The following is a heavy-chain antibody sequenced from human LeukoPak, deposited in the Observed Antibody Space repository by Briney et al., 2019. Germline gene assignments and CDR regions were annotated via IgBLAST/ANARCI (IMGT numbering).Heavy chain of an antibody. CDR1: GGSISSYSYY. V-gene: IGHV4-61*01. CDR3: ARAGMYYYDSSGYYNWFDP. Sequence: SETLSLTCTVSGGSISSYSYYWGWIRQPPGKGLEWIGYIYYSGSTNYNPSLKSRVTISVDTSKNQFSLKLSSVTAADTAVYYCARAGMYYYDSSGYYNWFDPWGQGTLVTVSS. J-gene: IGHJ5*02. CDR2: IYYSGST. D-gene: IGHD3-22*01.